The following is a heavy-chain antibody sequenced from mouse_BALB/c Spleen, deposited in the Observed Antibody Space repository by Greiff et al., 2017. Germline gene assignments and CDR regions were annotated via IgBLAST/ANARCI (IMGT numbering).Heavy chain of an antibody. D-gene: IGHD2-1*01. J-gene: IGHJ2*01. CDR2: ISSGGSYT. CDR3: TRDRPDGNYYFDY. Sequence: EVQVVESGGGLVKPGGSLKLSCAASGFTFSSYTMSWVRQTPEKRLEWVATISSGGSYTYYPDSVKGRFTISRDNAKNTLYLQMRSLKSEDTAMYYCTRDRPDGNYYFDYWGQGTTLTVSS. CDR1: GFTFSSYT. V-gene: IGHV5-6-4*01.